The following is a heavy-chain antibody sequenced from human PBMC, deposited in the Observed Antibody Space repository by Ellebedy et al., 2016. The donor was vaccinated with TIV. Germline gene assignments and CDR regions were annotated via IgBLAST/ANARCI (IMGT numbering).Heavy chain of an antibody. V-gene: IGHV3-23*01. CDR2: ISGRGEST. CDR1: GFIFSDYA. J-gene: IGHJ5*02. D-gene: IGHD3-22*01. Sequence: PGGSLRLSCATSGFIFSDYAISWVRQPPGKGLEWVSTISGRGESTFAADSVKGRFTISRDFSKRTVYLQLNSLRVEDTAAYFCATRGHSIGWFADWGQGTLVTVSS. CDR3: ATRGHSIGWFAD.